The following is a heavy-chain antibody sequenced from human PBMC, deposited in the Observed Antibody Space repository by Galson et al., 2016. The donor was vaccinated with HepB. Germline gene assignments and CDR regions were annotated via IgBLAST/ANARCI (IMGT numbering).Heavy chain of an antibody. V-gene: IGHV3-7*01. CDR1: GFIFSDFW. Sequence: SLRLSCAASGFIFSDFWMSWVRQAPGKGLEWVANIKYDGSEKYYVAAVKGRFTISRDNAKNYLCLQVHSLMSEYTAVSYCARMNTGLDYWGQGTLVTVSS. J-gene: IGHJ4*02. D-gene: IGHD1-14*01. CDR2: IKYDGSEK. CDR3: ARMNTGLDY.